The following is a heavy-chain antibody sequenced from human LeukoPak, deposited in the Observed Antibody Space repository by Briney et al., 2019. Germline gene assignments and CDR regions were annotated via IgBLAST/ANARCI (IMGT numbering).Heavy chain of an antibody. CDR2: ISWNSGSI. D-gene: IGHD5-24*01. CDR3: ARDRGRRRDGYNYPFDY. V-gene: IGHV3-9*01. Sequence: AGGSLRLSCAASGFTFDDYAMHWVRQAPGKGLEWVSGISWNSGSIGYADSVKGRFTISRDNAKNTLYLQMNSLRAEDTAVYYCARDRGRRRDGYNYPFDYWGQGTLVTVSS. CDR1: GFTFDDYA. J-gene: IGHJ4*02.